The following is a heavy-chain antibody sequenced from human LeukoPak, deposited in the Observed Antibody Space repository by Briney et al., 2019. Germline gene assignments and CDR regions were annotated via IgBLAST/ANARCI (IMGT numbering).Heavy chain of an antibody. D-gene: IGHD1-26*01. V-gene: IGHV3-13*04. J-gene: IGHJ3*02. CDR2: IGTTGEI. CDR1: GFTRSSYD. CDR3: ARVGGSAFDI. Sequence: PGGSLRLSCAASGFTRSSYDMHWVRQPTGKGLEWVSGIGTTGEIHYADSVRGRFTISRESAKNSLYLQMNSLRAGDTAVYYCARVGGSAFDIWGQGTMVSVSS.